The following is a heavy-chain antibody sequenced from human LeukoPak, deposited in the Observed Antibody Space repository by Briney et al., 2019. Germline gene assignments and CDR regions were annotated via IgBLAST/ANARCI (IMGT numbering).Heavy chain of an antibody. J-gene: IGHJ1*01. V-gene: IGHV3-9*01. D-gene: IGHD3-22*01. Sequence: GGSLRLSCAASGFTFSSYWMHWVRQAPGKGLVWVSGISWNSGSIGYADSVKGRFIISRDNAKNSLYLQMNSLRAEDTALYYCAKDSSSVAAEYFHHWGQGTLVTVSS. CDR3: AKDSSSVAAEYFHH. CDR1: GFTFSSYW. CDR2: ISWNSGSI.